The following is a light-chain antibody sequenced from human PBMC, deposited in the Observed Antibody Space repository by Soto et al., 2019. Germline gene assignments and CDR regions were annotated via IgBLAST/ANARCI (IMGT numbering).Light chain of an antibody. V-gene: IGKV1-5*03. CDR3: QQYDSYPWT. Sequence: DIQMTQFPSTLSASVGDRVTITCRASQSISNWLAWYHQKPGKAPKLLIYKASSLESGVPSRFSGSGSGTEFTLTISSLQPDDFATYHCQQYDSYPWTFGQGTKVEIK. J-gene: IGKJ1*01. CDR1: QSISNW. CDR2: KAS.